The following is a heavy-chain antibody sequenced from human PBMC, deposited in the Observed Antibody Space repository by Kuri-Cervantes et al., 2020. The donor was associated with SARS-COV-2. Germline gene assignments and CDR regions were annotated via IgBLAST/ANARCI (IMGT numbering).Heavy chain of an antibody. CDR1: GFTFSSYG. J-gene: IGHJ4*02. CDR2: IRYDGSNK. D-gene: IGHD3-22*01. CDR3: ASGYSIDY. V-gene: IGHV3-30*02. Sequence: LSLTCAASGFTFSSYGMHWVRQAPGKGLEWVAFIRYDGSNKYYADSVKGRFTISRGNSKNTLYLQMNSLRAEDTAVYYCASGYSIDYWGQGTLVTVSS.